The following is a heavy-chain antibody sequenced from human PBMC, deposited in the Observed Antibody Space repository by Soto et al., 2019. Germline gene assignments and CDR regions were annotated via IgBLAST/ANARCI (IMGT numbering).Heavy chain of an antibody. J-gene: IGHJ4*02. Sequence: GGSLRLSCAASGFTFSSYAMHWVRQAPGKGLEWVAVISYDGSNKYYADSVKGRFTISRDNSKNTLYLQMNSLRAEDTAVYYCARAPYLHCSGGSCWFDYWGQGTLVTVSS. D-gene: IGHD2-15*01. CDR2: ISYDGSNK. CDR1: GFTFSSYA. CDR3: ARAPYLHCSGGSCWFDY. V-gene: IGHV3-30-3*01.